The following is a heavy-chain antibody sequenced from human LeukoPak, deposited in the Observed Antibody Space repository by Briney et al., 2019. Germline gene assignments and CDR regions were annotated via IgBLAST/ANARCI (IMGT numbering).Heavy chain of an antibody. CDR2: IRYDGSNK. D-gene: IGHD3-3*01. CDR3: AKAALYDFWSGYYCDYYYYMDV. Sequence: GGSLRLSCAASGFTFSSYGMHWVRQAPGKGLEWVAFIRYDGSNKYYADSVKGRFTISRDNSKNTLYLQMDSLRAEDTAVYYCAKAALYDFWSGYYCDYYYYMDVWGKGTTVTVSS. J-gene: IGHJ6*03. CDR1: GFTFSSYG. V-gene: IGHV3-30*02.